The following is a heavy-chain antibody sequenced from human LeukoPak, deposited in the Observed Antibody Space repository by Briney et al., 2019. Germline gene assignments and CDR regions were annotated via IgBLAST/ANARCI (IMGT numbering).Heavy chain of an antibody. CDR1: GGSFSGYY. V-gene: IGHV4-34*01. J-gene: IGHJ5*02. Sequence: SETLSLTCAVYGGSFSGYYWSWIRQPPGKGLEWIGEINHSGSTNYNPSLKSRVTISVDTSKNQFSLKLSSVTAADTAVYYCAREVIFGVVIMRNWFDPWGQGTLATVSS. D-gene: IGHD3-3*01. CDR2: INHSGST. CDR3: AREVIFGVVIMRNWFDP.